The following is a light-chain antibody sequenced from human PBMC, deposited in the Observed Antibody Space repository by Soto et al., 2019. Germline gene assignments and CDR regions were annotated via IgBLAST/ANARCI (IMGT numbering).Light chain of an antibody. CDR1: QSVSSSY. J-gene: IGKJ2*01. V-gene: IGKV3-20*01. Sequence: ETVLTQSPGTLSLSPGERATLSCRASQSVSSSYLAWYQQKPGQAPRLLIYGASSRATGIPDRFSGSGSGTDFTLTISRLEPEDFAVYYCQQYGSAKTFGRGTKLEIK. CDR3: QQYGSAKT. CDR2: GAS.